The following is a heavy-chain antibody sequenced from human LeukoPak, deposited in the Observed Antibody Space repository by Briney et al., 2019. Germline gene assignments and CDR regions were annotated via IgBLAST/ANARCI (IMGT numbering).Heavy chain of an antibody. CDR2: TSWNSGTI. J-gene: IGHJ4*02. CDR3: AKDVFTMVRGVLEY. CDR1: GFTFDDYA. D-gene: IGHD3-10*01. V-gene: IGHV3-9*01. Sequence: GRSLRLSCAASGFTFDDYAMHWARHAPGKGLEWVSGTSWNSGTIGYADSVKGRFTISRDNAKTSLYLQMNSLRAEDTALYYCAKDVFTMVRGVLEYWGQGTLVTVSS.